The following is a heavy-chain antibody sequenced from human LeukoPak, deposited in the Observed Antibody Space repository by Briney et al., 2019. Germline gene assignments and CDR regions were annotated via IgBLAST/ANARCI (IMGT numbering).Heavy chain of an antibody. CDR1: GFTFSSYG. V-gene: IGHV3-33*01. D-gene: IGHD2-2*02. J-gene: IGHJ6*02. CDR2: IWYDGSNK. CDR3: ARATYCSSTSCYRGDYYYYGMDV. Sequence: GGSLRLSCAASGFTFSSYGMHWVRQAPGKGLEWVAVIWYDGSNKYYADSVKGRFTISRDNSKNTLYLQMNSLRAEDTAVYYCARATYCSSTSCYRGDYYYYGMDVWGQGTTVTVSS.